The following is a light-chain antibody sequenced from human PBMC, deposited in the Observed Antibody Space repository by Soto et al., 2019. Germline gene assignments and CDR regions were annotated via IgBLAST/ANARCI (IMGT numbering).Light chain of an antibody. J-gene: IGKJ4*01. CDR2: DAS. Sequence: EIVMTQSPATLSVSPGERATLSCRASQSVNSNLAWYQQKPGQAPRLLIYDASTGATGLPARFRGSGSGTEFPLTISSLQSDDFVFYYCQQYNNWPLTFGGGTKVEIK. CDR3: QQYNNWPLT. CDR1: QSVNSN. V-gene: IGKV3-15*01.